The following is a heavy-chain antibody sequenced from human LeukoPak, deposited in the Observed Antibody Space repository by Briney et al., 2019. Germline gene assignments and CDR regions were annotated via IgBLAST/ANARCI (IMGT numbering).Heavy chain of an antibody. CDR3: ARHSMTYSNSYFDY. CDR1: GLTFSSYA. Sequence: GSLRLSCAVSGLTFSSYAMSWVRQPPGKGLEWIGYIYYSGSTNYNPSLKSRVTISVDTSKNQFSLKLSSVTAADTAVYYCARHSMTYSNSYFDYWGQGTLVTVSS. V-gene: IGHV4-59*08. CDR2: IYYSGST. J-gene: IGHJ4*02. D-gene: IGHD4-11*01.